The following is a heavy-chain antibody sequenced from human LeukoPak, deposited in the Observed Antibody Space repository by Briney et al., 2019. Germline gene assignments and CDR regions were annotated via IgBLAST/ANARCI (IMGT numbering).Heavy chain of an antibody. J-gene: IGHJ4*02. Sequence: GRSLRLSCAVSGFIFSDYGFHWVRQAPGKGLEWVAVTRFDGSIKQYADSVKGRSTISRDDSKNTLYLQMNSLKSEDTAVYYCARWGGTRQYYFDYWGRGTLVTVSS. CDR2: TRFDGSIK. CDR1: GFIFSDYG. CDR3: ARWGGTRQYYFDY. D-gene: IGHD1-1*01. V-gene: IGHV3-33*01.